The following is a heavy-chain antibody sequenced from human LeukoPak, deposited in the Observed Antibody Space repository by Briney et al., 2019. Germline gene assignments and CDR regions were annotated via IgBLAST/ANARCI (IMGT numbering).Heavy chain of an antibody. Sequence: GGSLRLSCAASGFTFSSYSMNWVRQAPGKGLEWVSSISSSSYIYYADSVKGRFTISRDNAKNSLYLQMNSLRAEDTAVYYCARDARRGYGPPDAFDIWGQGTMVTVSS. CDR1: GFTFSSYS. D-gene: IGHD6-25*01. CDR3: ARDARRGYGPPDAFDI. CDR2: ISSSSYI. J-gene: IGHJ3*02. V-gene: IGHV3-21*01.